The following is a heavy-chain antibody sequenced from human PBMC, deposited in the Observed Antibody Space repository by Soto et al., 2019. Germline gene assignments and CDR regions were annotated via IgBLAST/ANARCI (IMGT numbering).Heavy chain of an antibody. V-gene: IGHV1-18*01. J-gene: IGHJ1*01. CDR3: ARAVDYYDSSGYYTHEYFQH. D-gene: IGHD3-22*01. Sequence: QVQLVQSGGEVKKPGASVKVSCKASGYTFTTYGITWVRQAPGQGLEWMGWISAYNGNTNYAQKVQGRVTMTTDTSTRTAYMEMRSVRSDDTAVYYGARAVDYYDSSGYYTHEYFQHWGQGTMVTVSS. CDR1: GYTFTTYG. CDR2: ISAYNGNT.